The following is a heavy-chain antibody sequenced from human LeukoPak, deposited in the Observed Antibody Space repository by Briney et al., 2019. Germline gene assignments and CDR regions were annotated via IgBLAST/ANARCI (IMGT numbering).Heavy chain of an antibody. CDR2: IFPSGYT. CDR3: ARDRAQTYYYGSGSSFDP. J-gene: IGHJ5*02. Sequence: SGTLSLTCAVSGASVTGTNWWTWVRQTPGKGLEWIGEIFPSGYTNYNPSLTSRVTISLDDSKNHFSLRLTSVTAADTAVYYCARDRAQTYYYGSGSSFDPWGQGTLVTVSS. D-gene: IGHD3-10*01. CDR1: GASVTGTNW. V-gene: IGHV4-4*02.